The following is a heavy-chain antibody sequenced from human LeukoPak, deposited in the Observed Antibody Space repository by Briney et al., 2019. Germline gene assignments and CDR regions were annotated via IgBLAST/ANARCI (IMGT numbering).Heavy chain of an antibody. Sequence: GGSLRLSCAASGFTFNSYSMNWVRQAPGKGLEWVSYISSSSRTIYYVDSVKGRFTISRDNAKNSLYLQMNSLRAEDTAVYYCARHEEDAFDIWGQGTMVTVSS. V-gene: IGHV3-48*04. J-gene: IGHJ3*02. CDR3: ARHEEDAFDI. CDR2: ISSSSRTI. CDR1: GFTFNSYS.